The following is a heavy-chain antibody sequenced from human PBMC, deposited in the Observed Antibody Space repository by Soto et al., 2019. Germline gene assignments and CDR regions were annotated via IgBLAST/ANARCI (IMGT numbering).Heavy chain of an antibody. V-gene: IGHV1-46*03. CDR1: GYTFTSYY. J-gene: IGHJ4*02. D-gene: IGHD6-19*01. CDR3: ARVVSGYSSGWRPPFDY. CDR2: INPSGGST. Sequence: GASVKVSCKASGYTFTSYYMHWVRQAPGQGLEWMGIINPSGGSTSYAQKFQGRVTMTRDTSTSTVYMELSSLRSEDTAVYYCARVVSGYSSGWRPPFDYWGQGTLVTVSS.